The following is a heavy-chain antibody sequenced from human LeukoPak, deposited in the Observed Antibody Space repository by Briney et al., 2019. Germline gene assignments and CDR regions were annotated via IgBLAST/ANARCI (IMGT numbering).Heavy chain of an antibody. CDR1: GGSISSYY. CDR3: ARGSPGGSSWYHLGRFDAFDI. D-gene: IGHD6-13*01. Sequence: SETLSLTCTVSGGSISSYYWSWIRQPPGKGLEWIGYIYYSGSTNYNPSLKSRVTISVDTSKNQFSLKLSSVTAADTAVYYCARGSPGGSSWYHLGRFDAFDIWGQGTMVTVSS. CDR2: IYYSGST. V-gene: IGHV4-59*01. J-gene: IGHJ3*02.